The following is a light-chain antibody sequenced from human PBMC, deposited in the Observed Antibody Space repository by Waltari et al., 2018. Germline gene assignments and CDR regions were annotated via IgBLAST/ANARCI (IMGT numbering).Light chain of an antibody. Sequence: DIVMTQSPDSLAVSLGERATINCRSSQSVLYNSNNFDYLAWYQQKPGQPPKLPFYWASTRESGVPDRFSGSGSGTEFTLTINSLQAEDVAIYYCQQYYSRPLTFGGGTRVEIK. CDR3: QQYYSRPLT. V-gene: IGKV4-1*01. J-gene: IGKJ4*01. CDR1: QSVLYNSNNFDY. CDR2: WAS.